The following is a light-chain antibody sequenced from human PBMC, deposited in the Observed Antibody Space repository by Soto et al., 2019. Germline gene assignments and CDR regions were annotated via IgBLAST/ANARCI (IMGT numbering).Light chain of an antibody. V-gene: IGKV1-5*03. J-gene: IGKJ3*01. Sequence: DMQMTQSPSTLSASVGDRVTITCRASQSISSWLAWYQQKPGKAPKLLIYKASSLESGVPSRFSGSGSGTEFTLSISSLLPDDFATYYCQHYNSYPFTFGPGTKADIK. CDR2: KAS. CDR3: QHYNSYPFT. CDR1: QSISSW.